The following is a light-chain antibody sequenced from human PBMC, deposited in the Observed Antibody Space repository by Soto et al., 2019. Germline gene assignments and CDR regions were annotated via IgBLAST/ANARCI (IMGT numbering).Light chain of an antibody. V-gene: IGKV3-20*01. CDR1: QSVSSSY. CDR3: QQFGGSPPEYT. CDR2: ATS. J-gene: IGKJ2*01. Sequence: EIVLTQSPGTLSLSPGDRATLSCRASQSVSSSYFAWYQQKPGQAPRLLIFATSSRATGIPDRFSGSGSGTDFTLTISRLESEDFAVYYCQQFGGSPPEYTFGQGAKLEI.